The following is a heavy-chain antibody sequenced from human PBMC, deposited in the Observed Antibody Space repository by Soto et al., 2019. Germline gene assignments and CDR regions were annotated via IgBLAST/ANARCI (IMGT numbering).Heavy chain of an antibody. V-gene: IGHV4-39*01. J-gene: IGHJ3*01. CDR3: ARHSSGSSRSWSPV. Sequence: QLQLQESGPGLVKPSETLSLTCTVSGGSISSSTYYWGWIRQPPGKGLEWLACIYYSGSTHYNPSQEILITIHVDTPQKQFARGLPSVSAVDTAVYYWARHSSGSSRSWSPVLGQGTMVTVSS. CDR2: IYYSGST. CDR1: GGSISSSTYY. D-gene: IGHD6-13*01.